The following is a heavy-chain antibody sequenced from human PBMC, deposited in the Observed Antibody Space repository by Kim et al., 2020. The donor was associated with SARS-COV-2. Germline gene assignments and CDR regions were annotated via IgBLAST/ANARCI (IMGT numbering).Heavy chain of an antibody. CDR1: GFTFSSYS. Sequence: GGSLRLSCAASGFTFSSYSMSWVRQAPGKGLEWVAYISSNSTIYYADSVKGRFTISSDNAKNTLYLQMNSLRDEDTAVYYCVRRPFVDGGDAFYCYFDLWGRGTLVSVSS. V-gene: IGHV3-48*02. CDR2: ISSNSTI. J-gene: IGHJ2*01. D-gene: IGHD2-21*02. CDR3: VRRPFVDGGDAFYCYFDL.